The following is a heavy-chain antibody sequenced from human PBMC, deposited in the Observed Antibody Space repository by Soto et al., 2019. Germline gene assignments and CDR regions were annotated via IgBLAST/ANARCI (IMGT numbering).Heavy chain of an antibody. CDR2: INPNSGDT. CDR1: GYTFTGYY. D-gene: IGHD2-15*01. CDR3: ARGRMLYWSGGSCFSEWFDP. Sequence: ASVKVSSKASGYTFTGYYMHWVRQAPGQGLEWMGWINPNSGDTNYAQNFQGRVTMTRDTSISTVYMELGRLRSDDTAVYYCARGRMLYWSGGSCFSEWFDPWGQGTLVTV. J-gene: IGHJ5*02. V-gene: IGHV1-2*02.